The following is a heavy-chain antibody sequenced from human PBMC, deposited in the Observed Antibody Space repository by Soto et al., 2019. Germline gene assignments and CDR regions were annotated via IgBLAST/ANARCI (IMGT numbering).Heavy chain of an antibody. D-gene: IGHD3-10*01. CDR1: GGSISSGGYY. CDR3: ARSEGSGVDRWFDP. Sequence: SETLSLTCSVSGGSISSGGYYWSWIRQHPGKGLEWIGYTHYSGDTYYNPPLKNRVTISVDTSNNQLSLRLSSVTAADTAIYYCARSEGSGVDRWFDPWGQGTLVTVSS. CDR2: THYSGDT. J-gene: IGHJ5*02. V-gene: IGHV4-31*03.